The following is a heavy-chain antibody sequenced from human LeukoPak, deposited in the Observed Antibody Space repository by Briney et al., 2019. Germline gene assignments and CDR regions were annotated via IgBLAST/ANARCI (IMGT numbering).Heavy chain of an antibody. CDR2: INGDGSTT. D-gene: IGHD2-21*01. CDR3: IRGRCGRAY. V-gene: IGHV3-74*01. CDR1: GFTFRSYW. Sequence: GGSLRLSCEASGFTFRSYWMHWVRQAPGKGLVWVSGINGDGSTTDYADSVRGGFTISSDNAKNTLHLQLHSLRDEDTAVYYCIRGRCGRAYWGEGTLVAVSS. J-gene: IGHJ4*02.